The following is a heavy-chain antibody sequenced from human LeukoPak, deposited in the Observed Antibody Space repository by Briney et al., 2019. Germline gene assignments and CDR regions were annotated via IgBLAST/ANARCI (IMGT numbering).Heavy chain of an antibody. J-gene: IGHJ4*02. CDR3: ARDRGDDYTDY. CDR2: ISSSSSYI. D-gene: IGHD4-11*01. V-gene: IGHV3-21*01. Sequence: GGSLRLSCAASGLTFSSYRVNGVGQAAGKGREWVSSISSSSSYIYYADSVKGRFTISRDNAKNSLYLQMNSLRAEDTAVYYCARDRGDDYTDYWGQGTLVTVSS. CDR1: GLTFSSYR.